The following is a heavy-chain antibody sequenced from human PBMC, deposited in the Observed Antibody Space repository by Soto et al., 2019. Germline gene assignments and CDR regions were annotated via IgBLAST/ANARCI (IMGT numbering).Heavy chain of an antibody. V-gene: IGHV3-64*01. D-gene: IGHD3-22*01. CDR2: ISSNGGST. CDR1: GFTFSSYA. Sequence: GGSLRLSCAASGFTFSSYAMHWVRQAPGKGLEYVSAISSNGGSTYYANSVKGRFTISRDNSKNTLYLQMGSLRAEDTAVYYYAKDYFSSGYYYGFDYWGQGTLVTVSS. CDR3: AKDYFSSGYYYGFDY. J-gene: IGHJ4*02.